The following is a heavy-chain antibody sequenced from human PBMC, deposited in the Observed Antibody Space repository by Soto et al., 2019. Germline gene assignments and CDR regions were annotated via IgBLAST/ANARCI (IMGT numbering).Heavy chain of an antibody. D-gene: IGHD5-12*01. CDR2: IYPGDSDT. V-gene: IGHV5-51*01. Sequence: PGESLKISCKGSGYSFTSYWIGWVRQMPGKGLEWMGIIYPGDSDTRYSPSFQGQVTISADKSISTAYLQWSSLKASDTAMYYCARRGIVATSGPNAFDIWGQGTMVTVSS. J-gene: IGHJ3*02. CDR1: GYSFTSYW. CDR3: ARRGIVATSGPNAFDI.